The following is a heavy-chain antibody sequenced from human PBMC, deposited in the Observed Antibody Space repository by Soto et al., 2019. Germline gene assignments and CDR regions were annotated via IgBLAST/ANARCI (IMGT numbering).Heavy chain of an antibody. CDR2: ISGSGGST. J-gene: IGHJ4*02. D-gene: IGHD2-21*02. CDR3: AKDLNVVVTATDDY. CDR1: GFTFSSYA. V-gene: IGHV3-23*01. Sequence: EVQLLESGGGLVQPGGSLRLSCAASGFTFSSYAMSWVRQAPGKGLEWVSAISGSGGSTYYADPVKGRFTISGDNAKNTLYLQMNSMRAEDTAVYYIAKDLNVVVTATDDYWGQGSLVAVSS.